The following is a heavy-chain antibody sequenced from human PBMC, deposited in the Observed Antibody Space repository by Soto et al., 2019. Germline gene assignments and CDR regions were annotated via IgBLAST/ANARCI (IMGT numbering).Heavy chain of an antibody. D-gene: IGHD2-15*01. CDR3: ARAPDCGEGSCYRHLDP. J-gene: IGHJ5*02. V-gene: IGHV3-11*01. CDR1: AFKFSDYY. Sequence: GGSLRLSCAASAFKFSDYYMSWVRQAPGKGLEWVSYISGSGDVIYYADSVKGRFTISRDNDKKSVHLQMDTLRAEDTALYYCARAPDCGEGSCYRHLDPCGQGTMVTV. CDR2: ISGSGDVI.